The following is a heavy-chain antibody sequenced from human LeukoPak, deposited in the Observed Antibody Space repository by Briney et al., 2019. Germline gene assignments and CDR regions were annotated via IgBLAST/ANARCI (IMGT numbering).Heavy chain of an antibody. CDR2: ISYDGSNK. D-gene: IGHD5-12*01. V-gene: IGHV3-30*18. CDR3: AKGGGYSGYDYPRF. J-gene: IGHJ4*02. CDR1: GFTFSSYG. Sequence: GRSLRLSCAASGFTFSSYGMHWVRQAPGKGLEWVAVISYDGSNKYYADSVKGRFTVSRDNSKNTLYLQMNSLRAEDTAVHYCAKGGGYSGYDYPRFWGQGTLVTVSS.